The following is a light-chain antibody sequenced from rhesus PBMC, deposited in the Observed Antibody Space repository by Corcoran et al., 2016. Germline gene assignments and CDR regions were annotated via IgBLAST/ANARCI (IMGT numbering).Light chain of an antibody. CDR1: QGISNW. Sequence: DIQMTQSPSSLSASVGDRVTITCRASQGISNWVAWYQQKPGKAPKILIYRASNLETGVPSRFSGSGSGTDFTPTSSSLQPENIATYYCQQHDNSPFTFGPGTKLDIK. J-gene: IGKJ3*01. CDR2: RAS. V-gene: IGKV1-69*01. CDR3: QQHDNSPFT.